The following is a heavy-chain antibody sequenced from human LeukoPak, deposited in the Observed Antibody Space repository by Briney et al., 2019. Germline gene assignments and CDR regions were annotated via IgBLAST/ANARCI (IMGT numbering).Heavy chain of an antibody. CDR2: MNPNSGNT. Sequence: GASVKVSCKASGYTFTSYDINWVRQATGQGLEWMGWMNPNSGNTGYAQKFQGRVTMTRNTSISTAYMELSSLRSEDTAVYYCARTGAFFYSGSYYDFDYWGQGTLVTVSS. V-gene: IGHV1-8*01. CDR1: GYTFTSYD. D-gene: IGHD1-26*01. CDR3: ARTGAFFYSGSYYDFDY. J-gene: IGHJ4*02.